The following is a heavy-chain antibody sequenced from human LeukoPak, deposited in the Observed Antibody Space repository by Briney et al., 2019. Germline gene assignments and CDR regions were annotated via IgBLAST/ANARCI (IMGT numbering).Heavy chain of an antibody. CDR2: IKEDGSEK. J-gene: IGHJ4*02. V-gene: IGHV3-7*04. CDR1: GFTFSSYW. D-gene: IGHD1-26*01. Sequence: GGSLRPSCAASGFTFSSYWMSWVRQAPGKGLERVANIKEDGSEKYYVDSVKGRFTISRDNAKNSLYLQMNSLRAEDTAVYYCARGGARALDHWGQGTLVTVSS. CDR3: ARGGARALDH.